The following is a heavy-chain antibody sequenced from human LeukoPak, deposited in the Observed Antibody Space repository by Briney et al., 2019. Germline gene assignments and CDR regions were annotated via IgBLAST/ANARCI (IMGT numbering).Heavy chain of an antibody. CDR2: IKGNTITT. J-gene: IGHJ4*02. V-gene: IGHV3-74*01. D-gene: IGHD2-21*01. CDR3: AKYLHEIAADY. CDR1: GFTFSSFW. Sequence: GGSLRLSCTASGFTFSSFWMHWVRHAPGKGLVSVPRIKGNTITTNSADPATTLFTVSTDNAKNTLYLQMTSLRAEDTAVYYCAKYLHEIAADYWGQGTLVTVAS.